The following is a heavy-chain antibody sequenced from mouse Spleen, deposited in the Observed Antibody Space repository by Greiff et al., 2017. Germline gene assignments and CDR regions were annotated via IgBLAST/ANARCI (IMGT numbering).Heavy chain of an antibody. Sequence: VQVVESGAELARPGASVKMSCKASGYTFTSYTMHWVKQRPGQGLEWIGYINPSSGYTNYNQKFKDKATLTADKSSSTAYMQLSSLTSEDSAVYYCARAHYYGSSYVYYFDYWGQGTTLTVSS. D-gene: IGHD1-1*01. J-gene: IGHJ2*01. CDR3: ARAHYYGSSYVYYFDY. CDR1: GYTFTSYT. CDR2: INPSSGYT. V-gene: IGHV1-4*01.